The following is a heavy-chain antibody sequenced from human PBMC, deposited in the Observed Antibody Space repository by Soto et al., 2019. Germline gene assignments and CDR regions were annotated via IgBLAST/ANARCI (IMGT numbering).Heavy chain of an antibody. D-gene: IGHD2-2*01. J-gene: IGHJ4*02. CDR3: AGHIVDPSMHASFNY. CDR1: GYSFLNYW. Sequence: SGESLKIYFKTSGYSFLNYWICWVRQMPVKGLEWMGIIYPGDSDARYSPSFQGQVTISADKSISTVYLQWSSLKASDTDMYYCAGHIVDPSMHASFNYLGQGTQVAVSS. CDR2: IYPGDSDA. V-gene: IGHV5-51*01.